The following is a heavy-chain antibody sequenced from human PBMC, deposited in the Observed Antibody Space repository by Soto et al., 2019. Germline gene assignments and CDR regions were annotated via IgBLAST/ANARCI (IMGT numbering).Heavy chain of an antibody. CDR2: IHPSGGGT. V-gene: IGHV1-46*02. CDR1: GYTFNTYY. Sequence: QVQLVQSGAEVRKPGASVKVSCRPSGYTFNTYYLHWLRQAPGQALEWMGVIHPSGGGTTYAQKSLGRVTVTXXXSXXTVFMELSSLRSDDTAVYYCARGGHIAVVTASFDNWGQGTLVTVSS. CDR3: ARGGHIAVVTASFDN. J-gene: IGHJ4*02. D-gene: IGHD2-21*02.